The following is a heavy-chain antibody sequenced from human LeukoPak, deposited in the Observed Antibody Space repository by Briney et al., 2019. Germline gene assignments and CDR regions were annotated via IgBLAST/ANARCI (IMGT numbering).Heavy chain of an antibody. CDR1: GFTFSSYG. J-gene: IGHJ4*02. D-gene: IGHD2-15*01. V-gene: IGHV3-33*01. CDR3: ARDRRVVAATLDY. CDR2: IWYDGSNK. Sequence: PGGSLRLSCAASGFTFSSYGMHWARQAPGKGLEWVAVIWYDGSNKYYADSVKGRFTISRDNSKNTLYLQMNSLRAEDTAVYYCARDRRVVAATLDYWGQGTLVTVSS.